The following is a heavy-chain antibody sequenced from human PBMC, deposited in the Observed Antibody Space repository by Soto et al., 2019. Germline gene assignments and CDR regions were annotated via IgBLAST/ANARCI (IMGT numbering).Heavy chain of an antibody. CDR3: ARDYRSGDRYYYGMDV. D-gene: IGHD3-3*01. CDR2: INPNSGGP. CDR1: GYTFTGYY. V-gene: IGHV1-2*02. J-gene: IGHJ6*02. Sequence: GASVKVSCKASGYTFTGYYIHWVRQAPGQRLEWMGYINPNSGGPNYAQKFQGRVTMTRDTSISTAYMELSRLRSDDTAVYFCARDYRSGDRYYYGMDVWGQGTTVTSP.